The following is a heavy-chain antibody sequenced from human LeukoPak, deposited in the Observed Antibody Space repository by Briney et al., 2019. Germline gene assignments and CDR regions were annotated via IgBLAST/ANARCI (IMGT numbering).Heavy chain of an antibody. CDR2: IYYSGST. V-gene: IGHV4-39*01. CDR1: GGSISSSSYY. D-gene: IGHD6-19*01. J-gene: IGHJ4*02. Sequence: PETLSLTCTVSGGSISSSSYYWGWIRQPPGKGLEWIGSIYYSGSTYYNPSLKSRVTISVDTSKNQFSLKLSSVTAADTAVYYCARLGGWYDYWGQGTLVTVSS. CDR3: ARLGGWYDY.